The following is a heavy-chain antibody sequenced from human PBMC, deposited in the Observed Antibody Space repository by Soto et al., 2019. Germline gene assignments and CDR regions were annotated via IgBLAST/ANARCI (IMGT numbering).Heavy chain of an antibody. CDR2: IYYSGII. D-gene: IGHD3-9*01. V-gene: IGHV4-39*02. CDR1: GGSVSSTNNY. CDR3: ARRGYDILTGYTHLDP. J-gene: IGHJ5*02. Sequence: ETLSLTCTVSGGSVSSTNNYWGWIRQPPGKGLEWIGNIYYSGIIYYNPSLKSRVTISVDTSRNHFSLKLTSVSAADTAVYYCARRGYDILTGYTHLDPWGQGTMVTVYS.